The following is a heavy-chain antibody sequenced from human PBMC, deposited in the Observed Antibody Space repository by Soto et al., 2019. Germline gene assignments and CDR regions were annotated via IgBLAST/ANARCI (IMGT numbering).Heavy chain of an antibody. CDR1: GGTFSSYA. V-gene: IGHV1-69*06. Sequence: GASVKVSCKASGGTFSSYAISWVRQAPGQGLEWMGGIIPIFGTANYAQKFQGRVTITADKSTSTAYMELSSLRSEDTAVYYCARDRGYSNYPSYYYYYYGMDVWGQGTTVTVSS. CDR3: ARDRGYSNYPSYYYYYYGMDV. J-gene: IGHJ6*02. D-gene: IGHD4-4*01. CDR2: IIPIFGTA.